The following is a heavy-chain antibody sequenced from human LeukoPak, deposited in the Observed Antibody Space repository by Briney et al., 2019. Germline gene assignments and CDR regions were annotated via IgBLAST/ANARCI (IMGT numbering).Heavy chain of an antibody. CDR3: VRGAGGPRNYVLDY. V-gene: IGHV3-74*01. CDR2: LNSDGTTI. D-gene: IGHD3-10*02. CDR1: GFTFSGYW. J-gene: IGHJ4*02. Sequence: PGGSLRLSCVASGFTFSGYWMHWVRQAPGMGLVWVSRLNSDGTTINYADSVKGRFTIPRDNAKNTVYLQMSGLRDDDTALYFCVRGAGGPRNYVLDYWGQGALVSVSS.